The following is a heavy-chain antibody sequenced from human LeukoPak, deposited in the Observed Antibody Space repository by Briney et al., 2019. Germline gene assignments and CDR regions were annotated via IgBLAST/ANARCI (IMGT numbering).Heavy chain of an antibody. CDR2: IYHSGST. J-gene: IGHJ4*02. CDR3: ASSGYSGYDSMYYDY. Sequence: PSQTLSLTCAVSGGSISSGGYSWSWIRQPPGKGLEWIGYIYHSGSTYYNPSLKSRVTISVDRPKNQFSLKLSSVTAEDTAVYYCASSGYSGYDSMYYDYWGQGTLVTVSS. CDR1: GGSISSGGYS. V-gene: IGHV4-30-2*01. D-gene: IGHD5-12*01.